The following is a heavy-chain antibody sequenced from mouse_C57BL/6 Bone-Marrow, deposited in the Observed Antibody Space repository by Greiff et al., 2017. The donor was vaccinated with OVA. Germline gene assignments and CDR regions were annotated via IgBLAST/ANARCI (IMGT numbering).Heavy chain of an antibody. CDR2: INYDGSST. CDR3: ARDKGFYAMDY. Sequence: EVQLVESGGGLVQPGSSMKLSCTASGFTFSDYYMAWVRQVPEKGLEWVANINYDGSSTYYLDSLKSRFIISRDNAKNILYLQMSSLKSEDTATYYCARDKGFYAMDYWGQGTSVTVSS. CDR1: GFTFSDYY. J-gene: IGHJ4*01. V-gene: IGHV5-16*01.